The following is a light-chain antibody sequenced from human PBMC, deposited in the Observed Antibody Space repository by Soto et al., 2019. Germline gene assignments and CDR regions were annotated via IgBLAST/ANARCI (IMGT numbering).Light chain of an antibody. Sequence: EILVTQSPGTLSLAPGERATLSCRASQSIVSSYVAWYQQTADQAPRLLIYGSSNRATGIPDRCSVSGSGTDFTLTISGPAPEAFAVNCCPQYGHSSWTFGQGPMVDI. V-gene: IGKV3-20*01. CDR3: PQYGHSSWT. CDR2: GSS. CDR1: QSIVSSY. J-gene: IGKJ1*01.